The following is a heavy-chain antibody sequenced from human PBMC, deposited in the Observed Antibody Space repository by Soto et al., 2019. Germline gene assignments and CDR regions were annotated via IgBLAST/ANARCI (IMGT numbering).Heavy chain of an antibody. CDR2: INSDGSST. V-gene: IGHV3-74*01. CDR3: ARAYYYGSGSYLALYYYYYGMDV. Sequence: PGGSLRLSCAASGFTFSSYWMHWVRQAPGKGLVWVSRINSDGSSTSYADSVKGRFTISRDNAKNTLYLQMNSLRAEDTAVYYCARAYYYGSGSYLALYYYYYGMDVWGQGTTVTVSS. J-gene: IGHJ6*02. D-gene: IGHD3-10*01. CDR1: GFTFSSYW.